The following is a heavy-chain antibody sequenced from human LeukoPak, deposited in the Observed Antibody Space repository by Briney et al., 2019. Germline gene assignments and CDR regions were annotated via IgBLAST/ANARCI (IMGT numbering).Heavy chain of an antibody. CDR3: ARVSGSGWTNWFDP. CDR1: GFTFSSCS. V-gene: IGHV3-21*01. J-gene: IGHJ5*02. D-gene: IGHD6-19*01. CDR2: ISSSSSYI. Sequence: PGGSLRLSCAASGFTFSSCSMNWVRQAPGKGLEWVSSISSSSSYIYYADSVKGRFTISRDNAKNSLYLQMDSLRAEDTAVYYCARVSGSGWTNWFDPWGQGTLVTVSS.